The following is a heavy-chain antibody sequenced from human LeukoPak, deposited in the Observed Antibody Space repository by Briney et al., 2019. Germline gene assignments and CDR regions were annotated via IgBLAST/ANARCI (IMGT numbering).Heavy chain of an antibody. CDR3: VRGPTYFDS. Sequence: GGSLRLSCAASGFNLRSHWMHWVRQVPGKGLVWVSRINNDGSSASYADAVKGRFTISRDNAKNTLYLQMDSLRADDTAVYYCVRGPTYFDSWGQGTLVTVSS. CDR2: INNDGSSA. J-gene: IGHJ4*02. V-gene: IGHV3-74*01. CDR1: GFNLRSHW.